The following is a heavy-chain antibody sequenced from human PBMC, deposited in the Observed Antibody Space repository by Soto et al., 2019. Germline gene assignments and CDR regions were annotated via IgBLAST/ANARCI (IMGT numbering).Heavy chain of an antibody. V-gene: IGHV3-33*01. CDR1: GFPFSTYG. CDR2: IWYDGSNQ. J-gene: IGHJ4*02. Sequence: QVQLVESGGGVVQPERSLRLSCAASGFPFSTYGMHWVLQAPGRGLEWMAIIWYDGSNQYYADSVKGRFTISRDNSKNTLELQMNGLSADDTAVYYCARAPEVSGSYYPTHFDYWGQGTLVTVSS. CDR3: ARAPEVSGSYYPTHFDY. D-gene: IGHD3-10*01.